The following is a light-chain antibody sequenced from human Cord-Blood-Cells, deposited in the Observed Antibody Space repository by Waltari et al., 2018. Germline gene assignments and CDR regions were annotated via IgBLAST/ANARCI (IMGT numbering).Light chain of an antibody. Sequence: NFMLTQPHSVSESPGKTVTISCTRSSGSIASNYVQWYQQRPGSAPTTVIYEDNQSPSGVPDRFSGSIDSSSNSASLTISGLKTEDDADYYCQSYDSSNVVFGGGTKLTVL. V-gene: IGLV6-57*03. CDR1: SGSIASNY. CDR2: EDN. J-gene: IGLJ2*01. CDR3: QSYDSSNVV.